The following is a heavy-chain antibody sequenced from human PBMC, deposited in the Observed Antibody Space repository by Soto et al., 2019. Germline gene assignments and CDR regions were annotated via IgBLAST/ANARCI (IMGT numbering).Heavy chain of an antibody. J-gene: IGHJ3*01. V-gene: IGHV3-9*01. CDR1: GFSVDNFA. CDR2: ISSNSGNI. Sequence: EVQLVESGGGIVEPGRSLRLSCAASGFSVDNFAMHWVRQAPGKGLVWVSSISSNSGNIGYADSVNGRFTISRDNAKNSLYLEMNSLRVEDTALYSCAKGGSSSWLMDGLHIWGQGTMVTAAS. CDR3: AKGGSSSWLMDGLHI. D-gene: IGHD2-8*01.